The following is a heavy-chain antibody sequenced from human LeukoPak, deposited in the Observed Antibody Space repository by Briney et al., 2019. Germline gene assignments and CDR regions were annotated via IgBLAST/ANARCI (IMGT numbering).Heavy chain of an antibody. CDR1: GFTFSDYY. Sequence: GGSLRLSCAASGFTFSDYYMSWIRQAPGKGLEWVPSITSSSTYIYYADSVKGRFTISRDNAENSLYLQMNSLRDEDTAVYYCARDPYSGGYGPYYYYYMDVWGKGTTVTISS. CDR2: ITSSSTYI. V-gene: IGHV3-11*06. D-gene: IGHD1-26*01. J-gene: IGHJ6*03. CDR3: ARDPYSGGYGPYYYYYMDV.